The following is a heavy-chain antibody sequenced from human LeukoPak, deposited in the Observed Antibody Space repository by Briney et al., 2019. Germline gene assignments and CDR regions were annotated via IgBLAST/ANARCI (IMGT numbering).Heavy chain of an antibody. CDR2: IYYSGST. J-gene: IGHJ4*02. V-gene: IGHV4-39*01. CDR3: ARVGTYTSSWYRFNYFDY. Sequence: PSETLSLTCTVSGGSISSSSYYWGWIRQPPGKGLEWIGSIYYSGSTYYNPSLKSRVTISVDTSKNQFSLKLSSVTAADTAVYYCARVGTYTSSWYRFNYFDYWGQGTLVTVSS. CDR1: GGSISSSSYY. D-gene: IGHD6-13*01.